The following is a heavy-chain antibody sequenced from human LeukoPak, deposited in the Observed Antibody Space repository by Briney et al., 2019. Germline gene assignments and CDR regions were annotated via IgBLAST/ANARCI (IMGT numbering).Heavy chain of an antibody. D-gene: IGHD6-13*01. CDR2: IYSSGST. J-gene: IGHJ4*02. Sequence: SEPLSLTCTVSGSSINSYYWNWLRQPPGQGLEWIGFIYSSGSTNYNPSLKSRVAISVDTSKNHFSLKLSSVTAADTAVYYCARGGTSSWRIGYYFDYWGQGTLVTVSS. V-gene: IGHV4-59*01. CDR3: ARGGTSSWRIGYYFDY. CDR1: GSSINSYY.